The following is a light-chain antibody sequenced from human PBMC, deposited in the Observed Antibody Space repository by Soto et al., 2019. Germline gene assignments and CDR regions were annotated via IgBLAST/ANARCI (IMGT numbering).Light chain of an antibody. CDR2: KVS. J-gene: IGKJ5*01. CDR1: HSLVYSDGNTY. CDR3: VQSTHWPIT. V-gene: IGKV2-30*01. Sequence: DVVMTQSPFSLPVALGQPASISCRSSHSLVYSDGNTYLSWFQQRPGQSPRRLIFKVSNRDSGVPDRFSGRASGTAFTLKIRRLEAGDVELYYYVQSTHWPITFGQVTRLDIK.